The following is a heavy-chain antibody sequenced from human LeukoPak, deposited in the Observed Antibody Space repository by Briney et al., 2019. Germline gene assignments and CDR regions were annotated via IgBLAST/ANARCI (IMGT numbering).Heavy chain of an antibody. D-gene: IGHD5-18*01. CDR2: IRNKPNSFTT. V-gene: IGHV3-72*01. J-gene: IGHJ3*02. Sequence: GSLRLSCAASGFTFSDHYMDWVRQAPGKGLEWIGRIRNKPNSFTTEYAASVKGRITISRDDSKNTAYLQMSSLKTDDTAVYYCAGLGHSRGIVIWGQGTMVTVSS. CDR1: GFTFSDHY. CDR3: AGLGHSRGIVI.